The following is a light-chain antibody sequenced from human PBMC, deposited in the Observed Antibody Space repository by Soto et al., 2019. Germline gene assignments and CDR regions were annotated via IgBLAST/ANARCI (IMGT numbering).Light chain of an antibody. CDR1: QGVSTW. V-gene: IGKV1-5*01. J-gene: IGKJ1*01. Sequence: DIHLTQSPSTLSASVGDRVTITCRASQGVSTWLAWYQQKPGKAPNLLIYAASNLEGGVPSRFTGSGSGTEFTLTISSLQPDDFTTYYCQQYETYPWTFGQGTRVESK. CDR2: AAS. CDR3: QQYETYPWT.